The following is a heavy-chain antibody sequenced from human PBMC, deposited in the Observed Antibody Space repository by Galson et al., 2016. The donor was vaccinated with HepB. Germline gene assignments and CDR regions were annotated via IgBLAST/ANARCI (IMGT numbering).Heavy chain of an antibody. CDR2: ISSGFSPI. Sequence: SLRLSCAASGFTFSSSGMNWVRQAPGKGLQWISYISSGFSPIYYADSVRGRFTISRDNAKNTLSLQMDSLRAEDTAVYFCTTAFEFWGQGSPVTVSS. J-gene: IGHJ4*02. V-gene: IGHV3-48*04. CDR3: TTAFEF. D-gene: IGHD1-1*01. CDR1: GFTFSSSG.